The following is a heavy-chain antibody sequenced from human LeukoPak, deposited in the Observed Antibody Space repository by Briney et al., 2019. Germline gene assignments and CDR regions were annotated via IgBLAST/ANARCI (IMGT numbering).Heavy chain of an antibody. J-gene: IGHJ5*02. CDR3: ARVPSKWDNWFDP. D-gene: IGHD1-26*01. Sequence: SETLSLTCAVSGGSISSSNWWSWVRQPPGKGLEWIGEIYHSGSTNYNPSLQSRVTISLDNSNNQFSLKLSSVTAADTAVYYCARVPSKWDNWFDPWGPGTLVTVSS. CDR2: IYHSGST. V-gene: IGHV4-4*02. CDR1: GGSISSSNW.